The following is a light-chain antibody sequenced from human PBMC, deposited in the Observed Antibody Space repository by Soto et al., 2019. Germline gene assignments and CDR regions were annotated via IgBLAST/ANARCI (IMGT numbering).Light chain of an antibody. CDR1: QGSSTV. J-gene: IGKJ4*01. Sequence: DIQLTQSPSFLSASVGDRVTITCRASQGSSTVLAWYQQHPGTAPKRRIYDASNLQSWVPSRFSGSGSGTEFTLTISSLQPEDFATYYCQQVNNYPLTFGGGTKVDIK. V-gene: IGKV1-9*01. CDR2: DAS. CDR3: QQVNNYPLT.